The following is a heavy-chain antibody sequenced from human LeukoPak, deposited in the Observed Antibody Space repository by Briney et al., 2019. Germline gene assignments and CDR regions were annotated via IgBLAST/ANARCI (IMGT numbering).Heavy chain of an antibody. CDR2: ISGGGST. D-gene: IGHD6-19*01. CDR3: ARYSSGWYCLDY. V-gene: IGHV3-23*01. Sequence: GSLRLSCAASGFTFSSYAMSWVRQAPGKGLEWVSAISGGGSTYYADSVKGRFTISRDNSKNTLYLQMNSLRAEDTAVYYCARYSSGWYCLDYWGQGTLVTVSS. J-gene: IGHJ4*02. CDR1: GFTFSSYA.